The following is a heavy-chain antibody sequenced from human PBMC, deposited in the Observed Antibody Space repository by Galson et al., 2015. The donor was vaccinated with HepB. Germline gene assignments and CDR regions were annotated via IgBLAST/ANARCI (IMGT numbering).Heavy chain of an antibody. Sequence: SLRLSCAASGFTVSSNYMSWVRQAPGKGLEWVSVIYSGGSTYYADSVKGRFTISRDNSKNTLYLQMNSLRAEDTAVYYCARGVYDILTGYSYYFDYWGQGTLVTVSS. V-gene: IGHV3-66*01. CDR3: ARGVYDILTGYSYYFDY. J-gene: IGHJ4*02. CDR2: IYSGGST. D-gene: IGHD3-9*01. CDR1: GFTVSSNY.